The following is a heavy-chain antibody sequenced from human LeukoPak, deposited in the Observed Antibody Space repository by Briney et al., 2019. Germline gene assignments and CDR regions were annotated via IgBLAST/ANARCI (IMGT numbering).Heavy chain of an antibody. D-gene: IGHD6-13*01. J-gene: IGHJ4*02. Sequence: SETLSLTCTVSGGSISSSSYYLGWIRHPPGKGLEWIGSIYYSGSTYYNPSLKSRVTISVDTSKNQFSLKLSSVTAADTAVYYCARRKQQLAFDYWGQGTLVTVSS. CDR2: IYYSGST. CDR1: GGSISSSSYY. V-gene: IGHV4-39*01. CDR3: ARRKQQLAFDY.